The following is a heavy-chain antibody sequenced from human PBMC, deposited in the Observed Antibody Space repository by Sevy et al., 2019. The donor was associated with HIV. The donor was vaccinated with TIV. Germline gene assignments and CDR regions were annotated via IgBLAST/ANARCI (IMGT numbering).Heavy chain of an antibody. D-gene: IGHD3-3*01. Sequence: GGSLRLSCAASGFTFSDYYMSWIRQAPGKGLEWVSYISSSGSTIYYADSVKGRFTISRDNAKNSLYLQMNSLRAEDTAVYYCVSGRITYYDFWSGYKDYYYMDVWGKGTTVTVSS. J-gene: IGHJ6*03. CDR1: GFTFSDYY. CDR3: VSGRITYYDFWSGYKDYYYMDV. V-gene: IGHV3-11*01. CDR2: ISSSGSTI.